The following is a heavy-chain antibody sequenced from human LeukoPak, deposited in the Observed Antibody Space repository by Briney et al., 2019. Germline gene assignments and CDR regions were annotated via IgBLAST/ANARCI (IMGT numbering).Heavy chain of an antibody. CDR3: AKDSSGMGNWFDP. Sequence: GRSLRLSCAASGFTFSNYGMHWVRQAPGKGLEWVAVISYDGSNKYYADSVKGRFTISRDNSKNTLYLQMNSLRAEDTAVYYCAKDSSGMGNWFDPWGQGTLVTVSS. CDR1: GFTFSNYG. J-gene: IGHJ5*02. CDR2: ISYDGSNK. V-gene: IGHV3-30*18. D-gene: IGHD5-24*01.